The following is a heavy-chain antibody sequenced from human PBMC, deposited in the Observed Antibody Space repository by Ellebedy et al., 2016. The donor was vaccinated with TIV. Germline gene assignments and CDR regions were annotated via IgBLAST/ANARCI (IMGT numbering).Heavy chain of an antibody. Sequence: SETLSLXXTVSGGSISSGGYYWSWIRQHPGKGLEWIGYIYYSGSTYDNPSLKSRVTISVDTSKNQFSLKLSSVTAADTAVYYCARASGGDCCHFDYWGQGTLVTVSS. CDR3: ARASGGDCCHFDY. CDR2: IYYSGST. V-gene: IGHV4-31*03. J-gene: IGHJ4*02. CDR1: GGSISSGGYY. D-gene: IGHD2-21*02.